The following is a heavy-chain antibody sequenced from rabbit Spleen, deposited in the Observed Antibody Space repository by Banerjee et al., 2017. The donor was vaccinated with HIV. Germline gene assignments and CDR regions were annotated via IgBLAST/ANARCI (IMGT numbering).Heavy chain of an antibody. CDR3: ARESCSSFSSYDMCL. V-gene: IGHV1S45*01. CDR1: GFTFSSSDY. D-gene: IGHD8-1*01. J-gene: IGHJ6*01. Sequence: QEQLEESGGDLVKPEGSLTLTCTASGFTFSSSDYMCWVRQAPGKGVEWIACIAGSSSGFTYSASWAKGRFTCSKTSSTTVTRQMTSLTSADAAAKFCARESCSSFSSYDMCLWFPGTLVTVS. CDR2: IAGSSSGFT.